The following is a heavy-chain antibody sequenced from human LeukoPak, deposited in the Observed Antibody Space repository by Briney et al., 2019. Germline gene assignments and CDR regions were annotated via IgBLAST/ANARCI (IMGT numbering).Heavy chain of an antibody. CDR2: IKHDGSER. CDR3: ARGHSSGWYDQYYFDH. D-gene: IGHD6-19*01. CDR1: GFTFTRYW. J-gene: IGHJ4*02. V-gene: IGHV3-7*01. Sequence: GGSLRLSCAASGFTFTRYWVTWVRQAPGKGLEWVANIKHDGSERDYVDSVKGRFTISRDNAKNSVYLQMNSLRAEDTAVYYCARGHSSGWYDQYYFDHWGQGTPVTASS.